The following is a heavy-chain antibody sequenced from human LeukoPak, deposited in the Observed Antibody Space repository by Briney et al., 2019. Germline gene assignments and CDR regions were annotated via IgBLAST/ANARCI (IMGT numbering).Heavy chain of an antibody. V-gene: IGHV4-39*07. D-gene: IGHD3-16*01. Sequence: SETLSLTCTVSGGSIRSTNYHWGWIRQPPGKGLQWIGSIYDTGSTHDNPSLKSRVTTSVDTSGNQFFLRLNSVTAADTAVYYCARVMGDAFDIWGQGTMVTVSS. CDR1: GGSIRSTNYH. CDR3: ARVMGDAFDI. CDR2: IYDTGST. J-gene: IGHJ3*02.